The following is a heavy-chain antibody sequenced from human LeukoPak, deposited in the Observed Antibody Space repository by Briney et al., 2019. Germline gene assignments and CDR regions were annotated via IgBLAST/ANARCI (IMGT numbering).Heavy chain of an antibody. J-gene: IGHJ5*02. CDR1: GGSISSYY. Sequence: SETLSLTCTVSGGSISSYYWSWIRQPPGKGLEWIGYINYSGSTNYNPSLKSRVSISVDTSKNQFSLKLSSVTAADTAVYYCARGGRDGFTITEGGNWFDPWGQGTLVTVSS. CDR3: ARGGRDGFTITEGGNWFDP. V-gene: IGHV4-59*01. CDR2: INYSGST. D-gene: IGHD5-24*01.